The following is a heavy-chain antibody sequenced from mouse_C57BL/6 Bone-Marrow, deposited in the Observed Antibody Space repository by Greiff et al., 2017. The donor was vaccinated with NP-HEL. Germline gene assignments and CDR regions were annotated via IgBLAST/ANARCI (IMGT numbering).Heavy chain of an antibody. CDR3: ARWGNYYVSSYGTAWFAY. D-gene: IGHD1-1*01. CDR2: INPRSGYT. J-gene: IGHJ3*01. Sequence: QVQLQQSGAELAKPGASVKLSCKASGYTFTSYWMHWVKQRPGQGLEWIGYINPRSGYTKYNQKFKDKATLTADKSSSTAYIQPRSLTYEDAAGYYCARWGNYYVSSYGTAWFAYWGQGTLVTVSA. V-gene: IGHV1-7*01. CDR1: GYTFTSYW.